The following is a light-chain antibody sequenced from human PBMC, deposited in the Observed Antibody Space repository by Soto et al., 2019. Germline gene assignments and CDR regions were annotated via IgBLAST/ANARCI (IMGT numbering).Light chain of an antibody. J-gene: IGKJ5*01. CDR2: GAS. Sequence: EIVMTQSPATLSVSPGERATLSCGASQSISTNLAWYQHKPGQAPRHLIYGASTRATGIPARFSGSGSGTEFTLTINSLQSEDFAVYYCQQYNNYITFGQGTRLEIK. CDR3: QQYNNYIT. CDR1: QSISTN. V-gene: IGKV3-15*01.